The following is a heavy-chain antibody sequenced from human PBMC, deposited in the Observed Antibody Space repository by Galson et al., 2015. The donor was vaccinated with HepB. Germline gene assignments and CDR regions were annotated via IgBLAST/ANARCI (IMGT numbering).Heavy chain of an antibody. D-gene: IGHD3-3*01. CDR1: GFTFSNAW. CDR3: TTETADFWSGYYFDY. CDR2: IKSKTDGGTT. J-gene: IGHJ4*02. V-gene: IGHV3-15*01. Sequence: SLRLSCAASGFTFSNAWMSWVRQAPGKGLEWVGRIKSKTDGGTTDYAAPVKGRFTISRDDSKNTLYLQMNSLKTEDTAVYYCTTETADFWSGYYFDYWGQGTLVTVSS.